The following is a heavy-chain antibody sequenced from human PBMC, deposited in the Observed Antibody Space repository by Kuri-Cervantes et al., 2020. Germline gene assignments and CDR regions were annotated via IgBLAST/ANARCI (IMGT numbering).Heavy chain of an antibody. CDR2: FDPEDGET. D-gene: IGHD6-19*01. CDR1: GYTLTELS. J-gene: IGHJ4*02. CDR3: ATSDWEVAGLDY. Sequence: ASVKVSCKVSGYTLTELSTYWVRQAPGKGLEWMGGFDPEDGETVYAQKFQGRVILTEDTSADTAYMELSSLRSEDTAVYYCATSDWEVAGLDYWGQGTLVTVSS. V-gene: IGHV1-24*01.